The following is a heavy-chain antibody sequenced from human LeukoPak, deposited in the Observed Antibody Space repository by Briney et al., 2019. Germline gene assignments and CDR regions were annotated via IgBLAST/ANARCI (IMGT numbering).Heavy chain of an antibody. V-gene: IGHV1-69*13. CDR1: GYTFTSYG. J-gene: IGHJ2*01. Sequence: GASVKVSCKASGYTFTSYGISWVQQAAGQGLEGMGWIIPIFGTENYAQKFQGRVTITADESTSTAYMELSSLRSEDTAVYYCASGERRYCSSTSCYPIRYWYFDLWGRGTLVTVSS. CDR2: IIPIFGTE. CDR3: ASGERRYCSSTSCYPIRYWYFDL. D-gene: IGHD2-2*01.